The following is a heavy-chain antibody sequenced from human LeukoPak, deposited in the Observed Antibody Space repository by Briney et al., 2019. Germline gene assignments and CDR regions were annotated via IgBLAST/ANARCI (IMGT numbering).Heavy chain of an antibody. CDR1: GFTFSRYW. CDR3: AGDFAGRDDY. Sequence: GGSLRLSCAASGFTFSRYWMHWVRQAPGKGLVWVSRMNTDGTRIDYADSVKGRFTISRDNAKDTLYLQMNSLGVEDTAVYFCAGDFAGRDDYWGQGTLVSVSS. D-gene: IGHD2-8*02. J-gene: IGHJ4*02. CDR2: MNTDGTRI. V-gene: IGHV3-74*01.